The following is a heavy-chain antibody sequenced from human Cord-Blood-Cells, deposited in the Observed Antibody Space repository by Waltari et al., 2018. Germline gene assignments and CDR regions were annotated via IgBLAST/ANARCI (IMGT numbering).Heavy chain of an antibody. D-gene: IGHD5-12*01. CDR2: IIPILGIA. Sequence: QVQLVQSGAEVKKPGSSVKVPCKASGGTFSSYAISCVRQAPGQGLEWMGGIIPILGIANYAQKFQGRVTITADKSTSTAYMELSSLRSEDTAVYYCVLGDSGYAWYFDYWGQGTLVTVSS. CDR3: VLGDSGYAWYFDY. CDR1: GGTFSSYA. J-gene: IGHJ4*02. V-gene: IGHV1-69*10.